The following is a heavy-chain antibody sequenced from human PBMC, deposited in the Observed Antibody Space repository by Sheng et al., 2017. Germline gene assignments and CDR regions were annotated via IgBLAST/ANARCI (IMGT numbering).Heavy chain of an antibody. J-gene: IGHJ5*02. D-gene: IGHD3-3*01. CDR2: INHSGST. CDR1: GGSFSGYY. V-gene: IGHV4-34*01. CDR3: ARVLARLYYDFWSGLSKGWFDP. Sequence: QVQLQQWGAGLLKPSETLSLTCAVYGGSFSGYYWSWIRQPPGKGLEWIGEINHSGSTNYNPSLKSRVTISVDTSKNQFSLKLSSVTAADTAVYYCARVLARLYYDFWSGLSKGWFDPWGQGTLVTVSS.